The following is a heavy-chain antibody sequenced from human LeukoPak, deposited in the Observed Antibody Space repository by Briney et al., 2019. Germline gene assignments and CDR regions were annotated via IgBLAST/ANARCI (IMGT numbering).Heavy chain of an antibody. Sequence: KPSETLSLTCTVSGGSISSSSYYWGWIRQPPGKGLEWIGRVYYSGNTYYNPSLKSRVTISVDTSKNQFSLKLSSVTTADTAVYYCARHSKLLRLGAFDIWGQGTMVTVSS. CDR2: VYYSGNT. CDR1: GGSISSSSYY. CDR3: ARHSKLLRLGAFDI. J-gene: IGHJ3*02. D-gene: IGHD2-15*01. V-gene: IGHV4-39*01.